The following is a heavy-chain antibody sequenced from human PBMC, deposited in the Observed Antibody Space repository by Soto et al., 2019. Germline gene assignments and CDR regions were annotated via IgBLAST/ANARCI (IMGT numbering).Heavy chain of an antibody. CDR2: IYPGDSDT. D-gene: IGHD3-22*01. J-gene: IGHJ3*02. V-gene: IGHV5-51*01. CDR3: ARQPYYYDSSGYYGYAFDI. Sequence: GESLKISCKGSGYSFTSYWIGWVRQMPGKGLEWMGIIYPGDSDTRYSPSFQGQVTISADKSISTAYLQWSSLKASDTAMYYCARQPYYYDSSGYYGYAFDIWGQGTMVTVSS. CDR1: GYSFTSYW.